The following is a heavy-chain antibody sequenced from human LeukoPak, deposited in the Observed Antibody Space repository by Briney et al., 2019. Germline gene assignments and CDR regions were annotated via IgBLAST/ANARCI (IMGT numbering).Heavy chain of an antibody. CDR3: ARRGFRSSWYYFDY. CDR1: GGSISNYY. V-gene: IGHV4-59*04. J-gene: IGHJ4*02. D-gene: IGHD6-13*01. CDR2: IYYSGTT. Sequence: SETLSLTCTISGGSISNYYWSWIRQRPGKGLEWIGSIYYSGTTYYNPSLKSRVTMSVDTSKNQFSLKLTSVTAADTAIYFCARRGFRSSWYYFDYWXQG.